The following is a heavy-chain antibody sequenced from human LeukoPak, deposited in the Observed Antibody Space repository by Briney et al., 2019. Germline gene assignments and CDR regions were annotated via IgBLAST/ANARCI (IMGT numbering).Heavy chain of an antibody. Sequence: VASVKVSCKASGYTFSSYGVSWVRQAPGQGLEWMGWSSGYNGNINYAQKLQGRVTMTTDTSTSTAYMELRSLISDDTAVYYCARVRCSGGSCYYFDYWGQGTQVAVSS. J-gene: IGHJ4*02. V-gene: IGHV1-18*01. D-gene: IGHD2-15*01. CDR2: SSGYNGNI. CDR1: GYTFSSYG. CDR3: ARVRCSGGSCYYFDY.